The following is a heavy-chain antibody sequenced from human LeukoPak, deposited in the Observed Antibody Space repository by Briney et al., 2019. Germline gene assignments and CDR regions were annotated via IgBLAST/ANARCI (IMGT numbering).Heavy chain of an antibody. CDR3: AKDQAYYYDSSGYYYLDY. CDR1: GFTFSSYA. J-gene: IGHJ4*02. V-gene: IGHV3-23*01. Sequence: GGSLRLSCAASGFTFSSYAMSWVRQAPGKGLEWVSAISGSGGSTYYADSVKGRFTTSRDNSKNTLYLQMNSLRAEDTAVYYCAKDQAYYYDSSGYYYLDYWGQGTLVTVSS. D-gene: IGHD3-22*01. CDR2: ISGSGGST.